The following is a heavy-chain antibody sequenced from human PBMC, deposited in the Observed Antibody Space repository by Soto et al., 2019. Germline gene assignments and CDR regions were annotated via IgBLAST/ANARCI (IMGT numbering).Heavy chain of an antibody. J-gene: IGHJ5*02. V-gene: IGHV4-61*08. Sequence: SETLSLTCTVSRGSVSGRAYYWSWIRQSPGKGLEWIGYIFHSGSTKYNPSLKSRATISVNTSTNQFSLKLTSVTAADTAMYYCARGRGSYGSSRGAFDPWGQGTLVTVSS. CDR1: RGSVSGRAYY. D-gene: IGHD6-6*01. CDR2: IFHSGST. CDR3: ARGRGSYGSSRGAFDP.